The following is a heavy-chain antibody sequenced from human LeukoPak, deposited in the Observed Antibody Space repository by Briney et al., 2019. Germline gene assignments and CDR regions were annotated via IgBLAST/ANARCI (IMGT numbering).Heavy chain of an antibody. CDR1: GFTVSSNY. Sequence: SGGSLRLSCAASGFTVSSNYMSWVRQAPGKGLEWVSVIYSGGSTYYADSVKGRFTISRDNSKNTLYLQMNSLRAEDTAVYYCAREMTTVAAGWFHPWGQGTLVTVSS. D-gene: IGHD4-23*01. CDR3: AREMTTVAAGWFHP. V-gene: IGHV3-53*01. J-gene: IGHJ5*02. CDR2: IYSGGST.